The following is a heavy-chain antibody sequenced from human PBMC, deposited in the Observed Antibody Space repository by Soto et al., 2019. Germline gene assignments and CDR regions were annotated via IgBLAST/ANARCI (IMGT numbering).Heavy chain of an antibody. CDR1: GFVVSATY. V-gene: IGHV3-53*04. CDR2: MHSGGYT. Sequence: GGSLRLSCAASGFVVSATYMSWVRQAPGKGLEWISVMHSGGYTDYADSVKGRFTVSRHNSENTLFLQMNNLRAEDTAIYYCARDAFDYNGATYYFDYWGQGALVTVSS. D-gene: IGHD4-4*01. J-gene: IGHJ4*02. CDR3: ARDAFDYNGATYYFDY.